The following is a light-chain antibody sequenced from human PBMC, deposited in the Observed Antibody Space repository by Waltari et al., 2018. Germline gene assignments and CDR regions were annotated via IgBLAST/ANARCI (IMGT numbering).Light chain of an antibody. Sequence: ETTVTQSPAFISSTPGDKVTISCKVSQDIDDDNNWSQQKPGEAVVFIVQEATTLVPGVSPRFSGSWYGRDFTLTINDVKSEDAAYYFCLQHDNFPWTFGQGTKVEIK. V-gene: IGKV5-2*01. CDR2: EAT. CDR1: QDIDDD. J-gene: IGKJ1*01. CDR3: LQHDNFPWT.